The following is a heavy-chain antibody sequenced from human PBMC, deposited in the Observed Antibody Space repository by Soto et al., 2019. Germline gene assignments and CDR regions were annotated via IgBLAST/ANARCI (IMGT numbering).Heavy chain of an antibody. CDR3: AKDGGQWVQGYFDY. D-gene: IGHD6-19*01. J-gene: IGHJ4*02. CDR2: ISSSGDTI. V-gene: IGHV3-11*01. Sequence: GGSLRLSCAASGFTFSGYNMNWIRQAPGKGLEWVSYISSSGDTIYYADSVKGRFTISRDNTKNSLYLQMNSLRAEDAAVYYCAKDGGQWVQGYFDYWGQGALVTVSS. CDR1: GFTFSGYN.